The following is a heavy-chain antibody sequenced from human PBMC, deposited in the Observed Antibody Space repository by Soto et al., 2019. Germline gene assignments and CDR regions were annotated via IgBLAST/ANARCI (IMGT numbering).Heavy chain of an antibody. CDR1: GYTFTSYG. Sequence: QVQLVQSGTEVKKPGASVKVSCKTSGYTFTSYGISWVRQAPGQGPEWMGLISPYNGDTIYARKFQGRVIVTADTGTSTVYMELRSLRSDDTAVYYCVRDASSGYRGWWDPWGQGTLVTVSS. D-gene: IGHD5-18*01. CDR2: ISPYNGDT. CDR3: VRDASSGYRGWWDP. V-gene: IGHV1-18*01. J-gene: IGHJ5*02.